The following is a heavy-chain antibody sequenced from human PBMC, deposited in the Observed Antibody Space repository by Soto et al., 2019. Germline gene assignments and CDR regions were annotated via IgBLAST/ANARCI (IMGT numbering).Heavy chain of an antibody. D-gene: IGHD3-3*01. CDR2: ISSSSSYI. CDR1: GFTFSSYS. J-gene: IGHJ5*02. CDR3: ARGIRITIFGVVIDWFDP. Sequence: GGSLRLSCAASGFTFSSYSMNWVRQAPGKGLEWVSSISSSSSYIYYADSVKGRFTISRDNAKNSLYLQMNSLRAEDTAVYCCARGIRITIFGVVIDWFDPWGQGTLVTVSS. V-gene: IGHV3-21*01.